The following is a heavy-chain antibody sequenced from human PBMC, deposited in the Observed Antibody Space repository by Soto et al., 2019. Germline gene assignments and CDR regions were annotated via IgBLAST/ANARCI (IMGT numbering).Heavy chain of an antibody. V-gene: IGHV1-18*01. Sequence: QVQLVQSGAEVKKPGASVKVFCKSSGYPFTHYGITWVRQAPGQGLEWMGWISPFNGNTNYGQTLQGRVTLTTDTSTSTVYMELRSLRSDDTAVYYCARDQSFDRSYYYGIDVW. D-gene: IGHD3-22*01. CDR2: ISPFNGNT. CDR1: GYPFTHYG. J-gene: IGHJ6*01. CDR3: ARDQSFDRSYYYGIDV.